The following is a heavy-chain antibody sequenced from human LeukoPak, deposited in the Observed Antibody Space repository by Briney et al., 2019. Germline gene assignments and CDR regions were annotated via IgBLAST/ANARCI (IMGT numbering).Heavy chain of an antibody. J-gene: IGHJ4*02. CDR1: GYTFTDYY. V-gene: IGHV1-2*02. CDR3: ARGNIYYDSSGNYGYFDY. D-gene: IGHD3-22*01. CDR2: INPNSGGT. Sequence: ASVKVSCKASGYTFTDYYLHWVRQAPGQGLEWMGWINPNSGGTNYAQNFQGRVTMTRDTSITTAYMELSRLRSDDTAVYYCARGNIYYDSSGNYGYFDYWGQGTLVTVSS.